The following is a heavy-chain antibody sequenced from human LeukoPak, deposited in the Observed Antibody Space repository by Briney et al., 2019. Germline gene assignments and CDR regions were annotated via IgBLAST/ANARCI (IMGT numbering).Heavy chain of an antibody. CDR1: GYTFTSYY. V-gene: IGHV1-46*03. CDR3: AIYCSSTSCYQEAFDI. J-gene: IGHJ3*02. CDR2: INPSGGST. Sequence: ASVKVSCKASGYTFTSYYMHWVRQAPGHGLEWMGIINPSGGSTSYAQKFQGRVTMTRDTSTSTVYMELSSLRSEDTAVYYCAIYCSSTSCYQEAFDIWGQGTMVTVSS. D-gene: IGHD2-2*01.